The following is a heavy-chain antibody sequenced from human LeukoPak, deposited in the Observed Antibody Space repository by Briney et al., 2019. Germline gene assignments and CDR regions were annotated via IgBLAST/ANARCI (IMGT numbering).Heavy chain of an antibody. CDR1: GGSITASSYY. J-gene: IGHJ5*02. D-gene: IGHD3-22*01. CDR2: IYYGGST. V-gene: IGHV4-39*01. Sequence: SETLSLTCTVSGGSITASSYYWGRIRQPPGMGLEWIGSIYYGGSTYYNPSLKSRLTMSVDTSRNQSSLKVNSVTAADTAVYYCARSRYYDSSSFDPWGQGTLVTVSS. CDR3: ARSRYYDSSSFDP.